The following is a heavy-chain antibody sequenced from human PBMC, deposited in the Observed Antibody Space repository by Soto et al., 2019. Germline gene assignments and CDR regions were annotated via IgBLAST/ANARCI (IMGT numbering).Heavy chain of an antibody. CDR2: ISGSGGST. D-gene: IGHD3-22*01. Sequence: GGSLRLSCAASGFTFSSYAMSWVRQAPGKGLEWVSAISGSGGSTYYADSVKGRFTISRDNSKNTLYLQMNSLRAEDTAVYYCAKGAYYYDSSGYTQFDPWGQGTLVTVSS. J-gene: IGHJ5*02. V-gene: IGHV3-23*01. CDR1: GFTFSSYA. CDR3: AKGAYYYDSSGYTQFDP.